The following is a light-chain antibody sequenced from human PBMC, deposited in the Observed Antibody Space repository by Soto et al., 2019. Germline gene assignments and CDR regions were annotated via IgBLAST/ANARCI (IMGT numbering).Light chain of an antibody. CDR2: RNN. Sequence: QLVLTQPPSASGTPGQRVTISCSGSSSNIGSNYVYWYQQLPGTAPKLLIYRNNQRPSGVPDRFSGSKSGTSASLAISGVRSEDEADYYCAAWDDSLSGMVFGGGTKLTVL. CDR1: SSNIGSNY. V-gene: IGLV1-47*01. CDR3: AAWDDSLSGMV. J-gene: IGLJ2*01.